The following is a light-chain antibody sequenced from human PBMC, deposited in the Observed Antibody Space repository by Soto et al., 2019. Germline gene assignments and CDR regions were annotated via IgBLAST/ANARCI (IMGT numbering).Light chain of an antibody. CDR1: QSVSSSY. V-gene: IGKV3-20*01. Sequence: EIVLTQSPGTLTLSPGERATLSCRASQSVSSSYLAWYQQKPGQAPRLLIYGASSRATGIPDRFSGSGSGTDFTLTISRLQPEHFAVYYCQQYGCSPITFGQGTRLEIK. CDR2: GAS. J-gene: IGKJ5*01. CDR3: QQYGCSPIT.